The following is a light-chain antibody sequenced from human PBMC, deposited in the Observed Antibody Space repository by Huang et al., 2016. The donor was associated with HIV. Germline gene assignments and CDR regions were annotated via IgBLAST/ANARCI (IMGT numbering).Light chain of an antibody. CDR1: QSVSSN. Sequence: EIVMTQSPATLSVSPGERATLSCRASQSVSSNLAWYQPKPGQAPRLLIYGASTRATGIPARFSGSGSGTEFTLTISSLQSEEFAVYYCQQYNNWPELTFGGGTKVEIK. J-gene: IGKJ4*01. V-gene: IGKV3-15*01. CDR2: GAS. CDR3: QQYNNWPELT.